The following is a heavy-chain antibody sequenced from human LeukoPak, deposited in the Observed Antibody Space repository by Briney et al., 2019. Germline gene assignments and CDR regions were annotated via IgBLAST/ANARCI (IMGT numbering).Heavy chain of an antibody. V-gene: IGHV3-7*01. CDR1: AFTFCSYW. CDR2: IKEDGSEI. D-gene: IGHD4-23*01. Sequence: HPGGSLRLSCEASAFTFCSYWMSWVRQAPGKGLEWVANIKEDGSEINYVDSVKGRFTISRDNAKNSLFLQMNSLRVEDTAVYYCARDRGYSSFDYWGQGTLVTVSS. J-gene: IGHJ4*02. CDR3: ARDRGYSSFDY.